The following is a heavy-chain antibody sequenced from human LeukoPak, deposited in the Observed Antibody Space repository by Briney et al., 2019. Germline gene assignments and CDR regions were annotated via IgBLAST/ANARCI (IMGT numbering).Heavy chain of an antibody. CDR3: AGRRVLDASFDY. D-gene: IGHD3-16*01. CDR2: IYSGDNT. Sequence: GGSLRLSCAASGFTFSNNYMSWVRQAPGKGLEWVSVIYSGDNTYYIESVKGRFTISRDNSKNTLFLQMNRLRAEDTAVYYCAGRRVLDASFDYWGQGTLVTVSS. CDR1: GFTFSNNY. V-gene: IGHV3-66*02. J-gene: IGHJ4*02.